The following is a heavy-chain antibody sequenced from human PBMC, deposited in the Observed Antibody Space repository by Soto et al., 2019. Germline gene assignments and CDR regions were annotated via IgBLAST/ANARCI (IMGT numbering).Heavy chain of an antibody. CDR3: VGEGGDLIWFGP. J-gene: IGHJ5*02. CDR2: ISSSSSTI. V-gene: IGHV3-48*01. Sequence: EVQLVESGGGLVQPGGSLRLSCAASGFTFSSYSMNWVRQAPGKGLEWVSYISSSSSTIYYADSVKGRFTISRDNAKNALDREVNGLRAEDAGVYFGVGEGGDLIWFGPWGRGALVTV. CDR1: GFTFSSYS. D-gene: IGHD4-17*01.